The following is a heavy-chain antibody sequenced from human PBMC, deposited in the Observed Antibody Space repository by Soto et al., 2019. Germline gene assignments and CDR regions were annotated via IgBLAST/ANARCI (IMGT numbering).Heavy chain of an antibody. V-gene: IGHV3-30*18. CDR1: GFTFSGYG. D-gene: IGHD3-22*01. CDR3: AKDPGRVVVITNYFDY. J-gene: IGHJ4*02. CDR2: ISYDGSNK. Sequence: GGSLRLSCAASGFTFSGYGMHWVRQAPGKGLEWVAVISYDGSNKYYADSVKGRFTISRDNSKNTLYLQMNSLRAEDTAVYYCAKDPGRVVVITNYFDYWGQGTLVTVSS.